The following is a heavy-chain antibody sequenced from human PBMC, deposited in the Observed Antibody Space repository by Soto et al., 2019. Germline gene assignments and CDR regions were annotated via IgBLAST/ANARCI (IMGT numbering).Heavy chain of an antibody. J-gene: IGHJ6*02. CDR2: IYPGDSDT. Sequence: PGESLKISCKGSGYSFTSYWINWVRQMPGKGLEWMGIIYPGDSDTRYSPSFQGQVTISADKSISTAYLQWRSLKASDTAMYYWQGHQAPPGSSSARDAWGDGTGAT. CDR1: GYSFTSYW. V-gene: IGHV5-51*01. CDR3: QGHQAPPGSSSARDA.